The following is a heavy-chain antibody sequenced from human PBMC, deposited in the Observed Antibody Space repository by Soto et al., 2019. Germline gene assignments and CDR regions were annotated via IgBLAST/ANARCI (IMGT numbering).Heavy chain of an antibody. D-gene: IGHD2-15*01. CDR1: GFTVSSKY. V-gene: IGHV3-66*01. J-gene: IGHJ6*04. Sequence: EVQLVESGGGLVQPGGSLRLSCAASGFTVSSKYMSWVRQAPGKGLEWVSLIQSGGSTYYAGSVKGRFTISRDNSENTFFLQMNSLRGEDTVVFYCTRDEVPCGGGRCYGVPRDVWGKGTTVTVSA. CDR3: TRDEVPCGGGRCYGVPRDV. CDR2: IQSGGST.